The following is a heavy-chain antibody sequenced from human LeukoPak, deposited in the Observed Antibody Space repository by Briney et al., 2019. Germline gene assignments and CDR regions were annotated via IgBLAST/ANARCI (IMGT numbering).Heavy chain of an antibody. CDR1: GFTFSSYG. V-gene: IGHV3-23*01. Sequence: GGSLRLSCAASGFTFSSYGMSWVRQAPGKGLEWVSAISGSGGSTYYADSVKGRFTISRDNSKNTLYLQMNSLRAEDTAVYYCAKDSWTMVRGVMASYYYYYMDVWGKGTTVTISS. J-gene: IGHJ6*03. CDR3: AKDSWTMVRGVMASYYYYYMDV. D-gene: IGHD3-10*01. CDR2: ISGSGGST.